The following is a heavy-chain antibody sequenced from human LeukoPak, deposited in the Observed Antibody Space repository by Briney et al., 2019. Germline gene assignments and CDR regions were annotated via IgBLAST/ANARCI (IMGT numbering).Heavy chain of an antibody. Sequence: SETLSLTCTVSGGSISSYYWSWIRQPPGKGLEWIGYIYYSGSTNYNPSLKSRVTISVDTSKNQFSPKLSSVTAADTAVYYCARHRNWNQPFDYWGQGTLVTVSS. CDR1: GGSISSYY. J-gene: IGHJ4*02. V-gene: IGHV4-59*01. D-gene: IGHD1-1*01. CDR2: IYYSGST. CDR3: ARHRNWNQPFDY.